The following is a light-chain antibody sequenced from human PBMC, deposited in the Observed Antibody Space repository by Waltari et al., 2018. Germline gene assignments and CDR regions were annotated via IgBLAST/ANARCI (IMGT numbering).Light chain of an antibody. Sequence: EVVLTQSPGTLSLSPGEKATLSCRASQSLTKRYLAWYQQKPGQPSKLLIYGASSRAAGIPDRFSGSGSGTDFSLTINRLEPDDSAVYYCQQYGSSILYTFGQGTKLEIK. V-gene: IGKV3-20*01. CDR1: QSLTKRY. CDR3: QQYGSSILYT. CDR2: GAS. J-gene: IGKJ2*01.